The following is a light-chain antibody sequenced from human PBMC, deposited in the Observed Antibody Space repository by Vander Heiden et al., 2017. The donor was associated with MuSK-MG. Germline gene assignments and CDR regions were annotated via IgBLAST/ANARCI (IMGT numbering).Light chain of an antibody. V-gene: IGKV1-5*03. CDR1: QSISSW. CDR2: KAS. J-gene: IGKJ3*01. CDR3: QQDYSYPYT. Sequence: DIQMTQSPSTLSASVGDRVTITCRASQSISSWLAWYQQKPGKAPKLLIYKASSLESGVPSRFSGSGSGTEFTLTIRSLQPDDFATYYCQQDYSYPYTFGHGTKLDIK.